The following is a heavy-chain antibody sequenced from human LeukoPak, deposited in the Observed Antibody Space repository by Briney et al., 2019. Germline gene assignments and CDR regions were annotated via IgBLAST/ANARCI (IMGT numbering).Heavy chain of an antibody. Sequence: PGGSLRLTCAASGFIVSSNYMSWARQAPGKGLECVSFLYTGGDTYYADSVKGRFTISRDNSKNTLYLQMNSLRAEDTAVYYCARGPGSRGIFDYWGQGTLVTVSS. D-gene: IGHD3-10*01. CDR2: LYTGGDT. J-gene: IGHJ4*02. CDR3: ARGPGSRGIFDY. V-gene: IGHV3-53*01. CDR1: GFIVSSNY.